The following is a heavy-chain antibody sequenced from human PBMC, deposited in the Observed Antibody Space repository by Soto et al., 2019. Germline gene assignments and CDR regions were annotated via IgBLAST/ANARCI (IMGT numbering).Heavy chain of an antibody. J-gene: IGHJ6*03. CDR3: ARDSITMVRGIQQHYYYYYMDV. V-gene: IGHV3-74*01. CDR2: INSDGSST. D-gene: IGHD3-10*01. Sequence: GGSLRLSCAASGFTFSSYWMHWVRQAPGKGLVWVSRINSDGSSTSYADSVKGRFTISRDNAKNTLYLQMNSLRAEDTAVYYCARDSITMVRGIQQHYYYYYMDVWGKGTTVTVSS. CDR1: GFTFSSYW.